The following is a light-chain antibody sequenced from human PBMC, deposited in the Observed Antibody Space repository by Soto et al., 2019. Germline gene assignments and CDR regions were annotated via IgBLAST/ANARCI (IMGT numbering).Light chain of an antibody. CDR1: HRVSSY. J-gene: IGKJ4*01. Sequence: EVLMTQSPATLSVSPGESATLSFSASHRVSSYLAWYQQKPGQAPRLLIYDASSRATGIPDRFSGGGSGTDFTLTISRLEPEDFAVYYCQQFSSYPLTFGGGTKVDIK. V-gene: IGKV3-20*01. CDR3: QQFSSYPLT. CDR2: DAS.